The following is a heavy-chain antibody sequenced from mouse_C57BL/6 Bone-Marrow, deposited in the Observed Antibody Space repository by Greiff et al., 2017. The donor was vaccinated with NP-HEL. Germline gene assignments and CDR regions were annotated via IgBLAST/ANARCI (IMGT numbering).Heavy chain of an antibody. CDR3: ARLFTTVVAPYYFDY. V-gene: IGHV1-55*01. CDR2: IYPGSGST. J-gene: IGHJ2*01. D-gene: IGHD1-1*01. Sequence: QVQLQQPGAELVKPGASVKMSCKASGYTFTSYWITWVKQRPGQGLEWIGDIYPGSGSTNYNEKFKSKATLTVDTSSSTAYMQLSSLTSEDSAVYYCARLFTTVVAPYYFDYWGQGTTLTVSS. CDR1: GYTFTSYW.